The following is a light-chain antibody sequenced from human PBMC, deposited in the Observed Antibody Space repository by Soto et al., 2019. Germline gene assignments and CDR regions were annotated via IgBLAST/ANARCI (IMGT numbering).Light chain of an antibody. V-gene: IGLV2-8*01. CDR2: EVS. CDR3: SSYAGSNNLYV. J-gene: IGLJ1*01. Sequence: QSVLTQAPSASGSPGQSVTISCTGTTSDVAGYNYVSWYQQHPGKAPKLMIYEVSKRPSGVPDRFSGSKSGNTASLTVSGLQAEDEADYYCSSYAGSNNLYVFGTGTKVTVL. CDR1: TSDVAGYNY.